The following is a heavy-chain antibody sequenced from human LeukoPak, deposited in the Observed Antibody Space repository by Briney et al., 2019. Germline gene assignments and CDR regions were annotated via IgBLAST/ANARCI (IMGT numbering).Heavy chain of an antibody. D-gene: IGHD2-15*01. CDR1: GGSISSYY. CDR3: ARGVCRGGSCYTYFDY. J-gene: IGHJ4*02. Sequence: SETLSLTCTVSGGSISSYYWSWIRQPAGKGLEWIGRIYTSGSTNYNPSLKSRVTMSVDTSKNQFSLKLSSVTAADTAVYYCARGVCRGGSCYTYFDYWGQGTLVTVSS. CDR2: IYTSGST. V-gene: IGHV4-4*07.